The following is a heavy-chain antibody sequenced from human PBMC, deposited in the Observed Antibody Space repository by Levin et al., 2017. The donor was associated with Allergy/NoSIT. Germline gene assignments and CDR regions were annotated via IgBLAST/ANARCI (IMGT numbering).Heavy chain of an antibody. V-gene: IGHV4-34*01. D-gene: IGHD3-16*01. CDR2: INHSGST. CDR3: ARGRWLRSSFDY. Sequence: SETLSLTCAVYGGSFSGYYWSWIRQPPGKGLEWIGEINHSGSTNYNPSLKSRVTISVDTSKNQFSLKLSSVTAADTAVYYCARGRWLRSSFDYWGQGTLVTVSS. J-gene: IGHJ4*02. CDR1: GGSFSGYY.